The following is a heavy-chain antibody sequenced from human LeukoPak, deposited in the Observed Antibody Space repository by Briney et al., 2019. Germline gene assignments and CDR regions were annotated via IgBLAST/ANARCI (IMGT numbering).Heavy chain of an antibody. V-gene: IGHV4-59*01. CDR3: VRGPYGASISKWFDP. J-gene: IGHJ5*02. CDR1: GGSISSYY. Sequence: SETLSLTCTVSGGSISSYYWSWIRQPAGKGLEWIGYIYYSGDTNYNPSLKSRVTLSVDTSRNQLSLQLSSVTTADTAVYYCVRGPYGASISKWFDPWGQGTLVIVSS. CDR2: IYYSGDT. D-gene: IGHD4/OR15-4a*01.